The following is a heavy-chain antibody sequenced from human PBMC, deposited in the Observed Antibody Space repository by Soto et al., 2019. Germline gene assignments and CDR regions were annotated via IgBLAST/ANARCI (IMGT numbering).Heavy chain of an antibody. CDR3: ARGGHIAVVTASFDN. Sequence: QVQLVQSGAEVRKPGASVKVSCKPSGYTFNTYYLHWLRQAPGQALEWMGVIHPSGGGTTYAQKFVGRVTVTRDTSTTTFFMELSSLRSDDTAVYYCARGGHIAVVTASFDNWGQGTLVTVSS. CDR1: GYTFNTYY. CDR2: IHPSGGGT. D-gene: IGHD2-21*02. V-gene: IGHV1-46*02. J-gene: IGHJ4*02.